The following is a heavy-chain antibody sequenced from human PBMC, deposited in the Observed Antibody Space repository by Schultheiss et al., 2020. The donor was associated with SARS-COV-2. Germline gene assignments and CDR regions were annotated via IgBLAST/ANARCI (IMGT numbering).Heavy chain of an antibody. J-gene: IGHJ6*02. V-gene: IGHV3-48*03. CDR1: GFTFSSYE. Sequence: GESLKISCAASGFTFSSYEMNWVRQAPGKGLEWVSYISSSGSTIYYADSVKGRFTISRDNAKNSLYLQMNSLRAEDTAVYYCARDYKQQLRYYYYGMDVWGQGTTVTVSS. CDR2: ISSSGSTI. D-gene: IGHD6-13*01. CDR3: ARDYKQQLRYYYYGMDV.